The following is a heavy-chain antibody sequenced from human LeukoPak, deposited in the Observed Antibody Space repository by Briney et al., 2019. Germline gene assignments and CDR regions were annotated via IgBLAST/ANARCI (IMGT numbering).Heavy chain of an antibody. Sequence: PSETLSLTCTVSGGSISSSSYYWGWIRQPPGKGLEWIGSIYYSGSTYYNPSLKSRVTISVDTSKNQFSLKLSSVTAADTAVYCCARVRTIVTTTFDYWGQGTLVTVSS. J-gene: IGHJ4*02. V-gene: IGHV4-39*01. CDR1: GGSISSSSYY. D-gene: IGHD4-17*01. CDR2: IYYSGST. CDR3: ARVRTIVTTTFDY.